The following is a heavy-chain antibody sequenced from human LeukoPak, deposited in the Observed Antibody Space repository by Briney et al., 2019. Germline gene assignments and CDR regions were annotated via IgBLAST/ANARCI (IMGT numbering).Heavy chain of an antibody. D-gene: IGHD1-26*01. Sequence: SETLSLTCTVSGGSISSYYWSWIRQPPGKGLEWIGRIYTSGSTNYNPSLKSRVTMSVDTSKNQFSLKLSSVTAADTAVYYCARDWELGDYYYMDVWGKGTTVTVSS. CDR2: IYTSGST. CDR1: GGSISSYY. J-gene: IGHJ6*03. V-gene: IGHV4-4*07. CDR3: ARDWELGDYYYMDV.